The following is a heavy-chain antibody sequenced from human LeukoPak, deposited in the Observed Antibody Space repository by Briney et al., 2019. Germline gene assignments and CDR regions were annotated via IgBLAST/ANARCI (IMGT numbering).Heavy chain of an antibody. CDR3: ARDSTNDYFRYGGKIRTTNWFDP. CDR2: IIPILGIA. V-gene: IGHV1-69*04. D-gene: IGHD4-23*01. J-gene: IGHJ5*02. CDR1: GGTFSSYA. Sequence: ASVKVSCKASGGTFSSYAISWVRQAPGQGLEWMGRIIPILGIANYAQKFQGRVTITADKSTSTAYMELSSLRSEDTAVYYCARDSTNDYFRYGGKIRTTNWFDPWGQGTLVTVSS.